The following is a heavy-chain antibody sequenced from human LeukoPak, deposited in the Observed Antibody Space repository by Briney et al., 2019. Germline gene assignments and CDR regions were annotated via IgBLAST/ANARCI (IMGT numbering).Heavy chain of an antibody. CDR2: IYYSGST. CDR1: GGSISSYY. Sequence: PSETLSLTCTVSGGSISSYYWSWIRQPPGKGLEWIGYIYYSGSTNYNPSLKSRVTISVDTSKNQFPLKLSSVTAADTAVYYCARSSGSYGIRNWFDPWGQGTLVTVSS. CDR3: ARSSGSYGIRNWFDP. V-gene: IGHV4-59*01. J-gene: IGHJ5*02. D-gene: IGHD1-26*01.